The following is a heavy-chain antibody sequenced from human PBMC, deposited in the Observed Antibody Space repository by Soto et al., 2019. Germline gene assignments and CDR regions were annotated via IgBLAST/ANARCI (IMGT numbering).Heavy chain of an antibody. CDR2: ISGSGGST. CDR1: GFTFSSYA. V-gene: IGHV3-23*01. J-gene: IGHJ6*03. Sequence: GGSLRLSCAASGFTFSSYAMSWVRQAPGKGLEWVSAISGSGGSTYYADSVKGRFTISRDNSKNTLYLQMNSLRAEDTAVYYCAKDGSSPSPCYYYYMDVWGKGTTVTVSS. CDR3: AKDGSSPSPCYYYYMDV. D-gene: IGHD6-6*01.